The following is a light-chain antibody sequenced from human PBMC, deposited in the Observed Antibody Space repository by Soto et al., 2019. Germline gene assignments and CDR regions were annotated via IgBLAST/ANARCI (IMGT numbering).Light chain of an antibody. CDR1: QNINSN. CDR2: GAS. V-gene: IGKV3-15*01. J-gene: IGKJ2*02. Sequence: ETVMTQSPATLSVSQGETATLSCRASQNINSNLAWYQQKPGQAPRRLIYGASTMATGIPDRFSGGGSGTEFTITISSLQSADFAVYSCQQYNNWPRCTFGQGTKLEIK. CDR3: QQYNNWPRCT.